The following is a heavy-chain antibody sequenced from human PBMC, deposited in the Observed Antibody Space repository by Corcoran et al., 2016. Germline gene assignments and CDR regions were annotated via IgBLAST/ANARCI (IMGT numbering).Heavy chain of an antibody. V-gene: IGHV5-51*01. Sequence: EVQLVQSGPEVKKPGESLTISCKASGYSFSIYWIGWVRQMPGKGLEWMGVFYPGDSDTNYSPSFQGQVSISVDTSISTAYLHWSSLEASDTAMYYCARRARRGLNLDFDYFDYWGQGTPVTVSA. CDR1: GYSFSIYW. CDR3: ARRARRGLNLDFDYFDY. J-gene: IGHJ4*02. CDR2: FYPGDSDT. D-gene: IGHD1-1*01.